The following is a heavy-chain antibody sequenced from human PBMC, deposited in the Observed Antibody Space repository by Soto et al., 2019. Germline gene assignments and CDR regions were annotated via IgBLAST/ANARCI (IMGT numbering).Heavy chain of an antibody. CDR1: GGTFSSYA. J-gene: IGHJ6*02. V-gene: IGHV1-69*13. CDR3: ARERDYYYYGMDV. Sequence: SVKVSCKXSGGTFSSYAISWVRQAPGQGLEWMGGIIPIFGTANYAQKFQGRVTITADESTSTAYMELSSLRSEDTAVYYCARERDYYYYGMDVWGQGTTVTVSS. CDR2: IIPIFGTA.